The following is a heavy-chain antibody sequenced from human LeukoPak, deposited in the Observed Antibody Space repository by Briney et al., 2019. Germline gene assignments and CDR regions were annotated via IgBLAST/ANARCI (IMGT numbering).Heavy chain of an antibody. CDR1: GDSISTSNSY. V-gene: IGHV4-39*07. Sequence: PSETLSLTCTVSGDSISTSNSYWGWIRQPPGEGLEWIGSIYYTGGTYYNTSLKSRVTMSLDASKNQFSLELNSVTPADTAVYYCARGGNYWPQWWFDPWGRGTLVSVSS. D-gene: IGHD1-26*01. J-gene: IGHJ5*02. CDR2: IYYTGGT. CDR3: ARGGNYWPQWWFDP.